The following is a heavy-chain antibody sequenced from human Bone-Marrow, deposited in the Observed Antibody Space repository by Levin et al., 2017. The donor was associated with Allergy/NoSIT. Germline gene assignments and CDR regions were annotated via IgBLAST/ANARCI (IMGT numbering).Heavy chain of an antibody. J-gene: IGHJ4*02. D-gene: IGHD3-3*01. Sequence: RGESLKISCAASGFTFSSYGMHWVRQAPGKGLEWVAVISYDGSNKYYADSVKGRFTISRDNSKNTLYLQMNSLRAEDTAVYYCAKSMYYDFWSGYYTGVAEGYYFDYWGQGTLVTVSS. CDR1: GFTFSSYG. V-gene: IGHV3-30*18. CDR2: ISYDGSNK. CDR3: AKSMYYDFWSGYYTGVAEGYYFDY.